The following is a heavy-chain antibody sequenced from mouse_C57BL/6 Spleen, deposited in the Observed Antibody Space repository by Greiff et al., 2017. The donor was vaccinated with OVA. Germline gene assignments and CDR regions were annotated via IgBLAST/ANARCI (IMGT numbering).Heavy chain of an antibody. CDR2: IHPNSGST. V-gene: IGHV1-64*01. Sequence: VQLQQPGAELVKPGASVKLSCKASGYTFTSYWMHWVKQRPGQGLEWIGMIHPNSGSTNYNEKFKSKATLTVDKSSSTAYMQLSSLTSEDSAVYYCARGYYDYRGVFAYWGQGTLVTVSA. CDR1: GYTFTSYW. J-gene: IGHJ3*01. CDR3: ARGYYDYRGVFAY. D-gene: IGHD2-4*01.